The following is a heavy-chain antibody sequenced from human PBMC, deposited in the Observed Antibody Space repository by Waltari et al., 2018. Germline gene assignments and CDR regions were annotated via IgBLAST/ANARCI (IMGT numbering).Heavy chain of an antibody. D-gene: IGHD3-16*02. CDR3: ARLSAPIRYFDY. Sequence: QVQLQESGPGLVKPSETLSLTCTVSGGSISSHYWSWIRQPPGKGLEWIGYIYYSGSTNYNPSLKSRVTISVDTSKNQFSLKLSSVTAADTAVYYCARLSAPIRYFDYWAREPWSPSPQ. V-gene: IGHV4-59*11. J-gene: IGHJ4*02. CDR1: GGSISSHY. CDR2: IYYSGST.